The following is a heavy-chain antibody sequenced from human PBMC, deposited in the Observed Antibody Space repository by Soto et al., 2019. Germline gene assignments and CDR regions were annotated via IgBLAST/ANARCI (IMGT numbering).Heavy chain of an antibody. D-gene: IGHD3-22*01. V-gene: IGHV4-34*01. CDR2: IYYSGST. CDR3: GRAYYYNRYFDH. J-gene: IGHJ4*02. CDR1: GGSFSGYY. Sequence: PSETLSLTCAVYGGSFSGYYWSWIRQPPGKGLEWIGYIYYSGSTYYNPSLKSRVTISVDTSKNQFSLKMSSVTAADTAVYLCGRAYYYNRYFDHWGQGTLVTVSS.